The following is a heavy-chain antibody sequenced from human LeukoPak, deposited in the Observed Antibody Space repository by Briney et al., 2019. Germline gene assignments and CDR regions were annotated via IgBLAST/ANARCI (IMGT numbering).Heavy chain of an antibody. Sequence: SLKVSCKASGGTFSSYAISWVRQAPGQGLKWMGGIIPIFGTANSAQKFQGRVTITADEATSTAYMELSSLRSEDTAVDDCARRADDILTGYEWFDPWGQGTLVTVSS. CDR1: GGTFSSYA. CDR3: ARRADDILTGYEWFDP. V-gene: IGHV1-69*01. J-gene: IGHJ5*02. CDR2: IIPIFGTA. D-gene: IGHD3-9*01.